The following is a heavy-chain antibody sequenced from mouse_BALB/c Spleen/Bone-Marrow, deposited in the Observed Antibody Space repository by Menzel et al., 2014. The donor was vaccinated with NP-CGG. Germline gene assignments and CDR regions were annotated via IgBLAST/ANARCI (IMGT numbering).Heavy chain of an antibody. J-gene: IGHJ3*01. CDR2: IDPSDSET. CDR1: GYSFTTYW. V-gene: IGHV1S126*01. Sequence: QVQLKQSGPQMVRPGASVKISCKASGYSFTTYWMHWVKQRPGQGLEWIGMIDPSDSETILNQKFKDKATLTGDKSSGTAYMQLRSPTSEDSAVYYCTGWVLFAYWGQGTLVTVSA. CDR3: TGWVLFAY.